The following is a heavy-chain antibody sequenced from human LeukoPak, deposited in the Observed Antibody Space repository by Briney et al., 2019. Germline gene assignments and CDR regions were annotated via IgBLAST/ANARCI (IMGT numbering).Heavy chain of an antibody. V-gene: IGHV4-39*01. CDR1: GGSIRSSHYY. D-gene: IGHD4-17*01. CDR2: VYYSGRT. J-gene: IGHJ4*02. CDR3: ARQGGDNGYYYFDF. Sequence: PSENLSLTCSVSGGSIRSSHYYWGWSRQPPGQGLEWIASVYYSGRTYYTPSLRSRVTISIDTSKNQFSLKLTSVTAADTAVFYCARQGGDNGYYYFDFWGQGTLVTVSS.